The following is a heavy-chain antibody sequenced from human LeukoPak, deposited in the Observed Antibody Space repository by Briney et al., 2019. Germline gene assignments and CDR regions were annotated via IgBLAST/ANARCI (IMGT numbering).Heavy chain of an antibody. CDR3: ARGGDIVARDFDP. CDR1: GFTFSSYS. Sequence: PGGSLRLSCAASGFTFSSYSMNWGRQAPGKGLEWVSSISSSSSSYIYYADSVKGRFTIPRANAKNSMYLQMNSLRAEDTAVYYCARGGDIVARDFDPWGQGTLVTVSS. D-gene: IGHD5-12*01. V-gene: IGHV3-21*01. CDR2: ISSSSSSYI. J-gene: IGHJ5*02.